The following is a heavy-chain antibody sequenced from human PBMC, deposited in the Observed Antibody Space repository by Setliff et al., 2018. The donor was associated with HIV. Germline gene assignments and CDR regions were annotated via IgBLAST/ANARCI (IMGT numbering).Heavy chain of an antibody. CDR2: IYYSGSA. J-gene: IGHJ6*03. CDR3: ARITDDYSRFYYYMDV. Sequence: ETLSLTCTISGGSVSGYYWSWIRQPPGKGLEWIGYIYYSGSANHNPSLKSRVTISVDTSKNEVSLKLTYVTSANTAVYYCARITDDYSRFYYYMDVWGKG. CDR1: GGSVSGYY. V-gene: IGHV4-59*02. D-gene: IGHD4-4*01.